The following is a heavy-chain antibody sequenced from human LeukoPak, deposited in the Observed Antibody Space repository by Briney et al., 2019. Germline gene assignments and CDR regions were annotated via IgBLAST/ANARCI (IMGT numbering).Heavy chain of an antibody. CDR2: ISWNSGSI. D-gene: IGHD6-19*01. CDR3: AKVKSLYSSGWYAPNCFDY. J-gene: IGHJ4*02. Sequence: GGSLRLSCAASGFTFDDYAMHWVRQAPGKGLEWVSGISWNSGSIGYADSVKGRFTISRDNAKNSLYLQMNSLRAEDTALYYCAKVKSLYSSGWYAPNCFDYWGQGTLVTVSS. V-gene: IGHV3-9*01. CDR1: GFTFDDYA.